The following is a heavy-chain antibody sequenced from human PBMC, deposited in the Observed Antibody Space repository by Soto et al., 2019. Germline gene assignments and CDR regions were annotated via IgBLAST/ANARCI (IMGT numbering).Heavy chain of an antibody. CDR1: DGSINIYW. V-gene: IGHV4-4*07. CDR3: ARDIGEYAYGEGY. J-gene: IGHJ4*02. D-gene: IGHD5-18*01. CDR2: VYARGTT. Sequence: SETLSLSCSISDGSINIYWWIWIRQPAGKGLEWIGRVYARGTTDYNPSLNSRATLSVETSKNQFPLKLSSVTAADAAVYYGARDIGEYAYGEGYWGQGIQVTVSA.